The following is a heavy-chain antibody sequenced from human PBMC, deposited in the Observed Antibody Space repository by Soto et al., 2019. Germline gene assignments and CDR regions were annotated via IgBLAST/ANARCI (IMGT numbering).Heavy chain of an antibody. Sequence: PGESLKISCKGSGYSFTSYWISWVRQMPGKGLEWMGRIDPSDSYTNYSPSFQGHVTISADKSISTAYLQWSSLKASDTAMYYCARSEGYSYGYSNVEYAYWGQGTLVTVSS. J-gene: IGHJ4*02. CDR1: GYSFTSYW. D-gene: IGHD5-18*01. CDR3: ARSEGYSYGYSNVEYAY. V-gene: IGHV5-10-1*01. CDR2: IDPSDSYT.